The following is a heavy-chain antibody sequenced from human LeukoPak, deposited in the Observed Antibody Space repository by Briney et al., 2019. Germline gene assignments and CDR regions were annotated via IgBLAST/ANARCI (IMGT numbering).Heavy chain of an antibody. CDR3: AREPKYCSGGSCQEY. D-gene: IGHD2-15*01. Sequence: GGSLRLSCAASGFTFSSYSINWVRQAPGKGLEWVSSISSSSSYIYYADSVKGRFTISRDNAKNSLYLQMNSLRAEDTAVYYCAREPKYCSGGSCQEYWGPETLVTVSS. J-gene: IGHJ4*02. V-gene: IGHV3-21*01. CDR1: GFTFSSYS. CDR2: ISSSSSYI.